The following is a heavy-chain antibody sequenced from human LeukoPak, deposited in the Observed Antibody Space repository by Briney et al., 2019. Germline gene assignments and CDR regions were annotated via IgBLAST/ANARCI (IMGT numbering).Heavy chain of an antibody. CDR2: IYHSGSN. CDR3: ARDLKESRGFDL. Sequence: SETLSLTCAVSGYSISSGYYWGWIRPPPGKGVEWIGRIYHSGSNYYNPSLKSRVTISVDTSKNQFSLKLSSVTAADTAVYYCARDLKESRGFDLWGRGTLVTVSS. CDR1: GYSISSGYY. V-gene: IGHV4-38-2*02. J-gene: IGHJ2*01.